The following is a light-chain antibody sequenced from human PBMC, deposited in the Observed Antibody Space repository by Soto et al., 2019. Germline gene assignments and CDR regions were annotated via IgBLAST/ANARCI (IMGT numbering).Light chain of an antibody. CDR2: GVS. CDR3: QQSNNWPPLT. CDR1: QSVAGN. V-gene: IGKV3-15*01. Sequence: EIVTTQSPATLSVSPGETATLSCRASQSVAGNLAWYQQKPGQPPRLLIYGVSTRATGVPARFSGSGSETDFSLTISSLQIEDFALYYCQQSNNWPPLTFGGGTKVEIK. J-gene: IGKJ4*01.